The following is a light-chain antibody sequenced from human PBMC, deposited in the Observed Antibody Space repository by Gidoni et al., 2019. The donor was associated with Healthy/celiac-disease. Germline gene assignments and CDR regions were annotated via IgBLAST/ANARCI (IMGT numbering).Light chain of an antibody. CDR1: TGAVTSGHY. CDR3: LLSYSGARGV. V-gene: IGLV7-46*01. Sequence: QAVVTQAPSLTVSPGGTVTLTCGPSTGAVTSGHYPYWFQQKPGQAPRTLIYDTSNKPSWTPARFSGSLLGGKAALTLSGAQPEDEAEYYCLLSYSGARGVFGGGTKLTVL. J-gene: IGLJ3*02. CDR2: DTS.